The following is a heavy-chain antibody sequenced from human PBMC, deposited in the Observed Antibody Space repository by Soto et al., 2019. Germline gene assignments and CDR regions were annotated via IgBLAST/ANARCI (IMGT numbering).Heavy chain of an antibody. CDR1: GFTFSSYG. D-gene: IGHD6-6*01. Sequence: RRLSCAASGFTFSSYGMHWVRQAPGKGLEWVAVIWYDGSNKYYADSVKGRFTISRDNSKNTLYLQMNSLRAEDTAVYYCARARIAARPHYYYYGMDVWGQGTTVTVSS. CDR2: IWYDGSNK. J-gene: IGHJ6*02. CDR3: ARARIAARPHYYYYGMDV. V-gene: IGHV3-33*01.